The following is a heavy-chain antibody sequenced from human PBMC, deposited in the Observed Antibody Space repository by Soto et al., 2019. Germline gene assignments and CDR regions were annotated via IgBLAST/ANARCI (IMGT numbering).Heavy chain of an antibody. J-gene: IGHJ4*02. D-gene: IGHD3-9*01. Sequence: QVQLRQWGAGLLKPSETLSLTCAVFVGSFSDYYWPWIRQPPGKGLEWIGEINHSGTTSYNPSLKSRLTISVDTSNNQFSLKLSSVTAADTAVYYCARKPIYHFFAGYYSVDYWGQGTLVTVSS. CDR1: VGSFSDYY. CDR2: INHSGTT. V-gene: IGHV4-34*01. CDR3: ARKPIYHFFAGYYSVDY.